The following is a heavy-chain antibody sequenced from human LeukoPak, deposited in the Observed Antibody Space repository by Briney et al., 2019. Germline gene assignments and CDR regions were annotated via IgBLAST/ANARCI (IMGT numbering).Heavy chain of an antibody. D-gene: IGHD3-9*01. CDR1: GYTFSSYG. J-gene: IGHJ4*02. Sequence: ASVKVSCKASGYTFSSYGISWVRQAPGQGLEWMGWISIYSGNTRYIEDLQGRLTMTTDTSTNTAYMELRSLRSDDTAIYFCARGKYFDWGNHAHYFDYWGQGTLVTVPS. V-gene: IGHV1-18*01. CDR2: ISIYSGNT. CDR3: ARGKYFDWGNHAHYFDY.